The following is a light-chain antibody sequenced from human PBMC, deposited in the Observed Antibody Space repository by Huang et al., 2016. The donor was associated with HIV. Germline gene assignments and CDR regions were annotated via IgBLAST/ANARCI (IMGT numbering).Light chain of an antibody. CDR2: GAS. Sequence: ERVMTQSPDTLSVSPGERATLYCRASQYVSSSLAWYQQKPGQAPRLLVYGASTRVIDIPARCSGSGSGTEFTLTISSLQSEDSAVYYCQQYNNWPRTFGQGTKLEIK. CDR3: QQYNNWPRT. CDR1: QYVSSS. J-gene: IGKJ2*01. V-gene: IGKV3-15*01.